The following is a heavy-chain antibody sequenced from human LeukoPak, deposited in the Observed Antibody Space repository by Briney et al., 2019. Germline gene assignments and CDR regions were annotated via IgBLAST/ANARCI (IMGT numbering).Heavy chain of an antibody. CDR2: ISYDGDGT. Sequence: GGSLRLSCVASGFTFSTYGMHWVRQAPGKGLEWVAVISYDGDGTDYRDSVKGRFTISRDNSKDTLLLQMDSLRAEDTAVYYCAKDRMVIEYWGQGALVTVSS. J-gene: IGHJ4*02. CDR3: AKDRMVIEY. CDR1: GFTFSTYG. V-gene: IGHV3-30*18. D-gene: IGHD2/OR15-2a*01.